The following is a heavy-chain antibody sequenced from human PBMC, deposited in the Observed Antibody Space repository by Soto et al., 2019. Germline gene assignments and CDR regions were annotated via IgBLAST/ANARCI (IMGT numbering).Heavy chain of an antibody. CDR2: ISAYNGNT. CDR1: GYTFTSYG. Sequence: QVQLVQSGAEVKKPGASVKVSCKASGYTFTSYGISWVRQAPGQGLEWMGWISAYNGNTNYAQKLQGRVTMTTDTATRTAYMELRSLRSDATAVYYCARDRGSDALDYWGQGTLVTVSS. CDR3: ARDRGSDALDY. J-gene: IGHJ4*02. V-gene: IGHV1-18*01. D-gene: IGHD3-16*01.